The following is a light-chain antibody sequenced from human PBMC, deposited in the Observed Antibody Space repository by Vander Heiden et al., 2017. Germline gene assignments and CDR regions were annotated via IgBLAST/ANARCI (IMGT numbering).Light chain of an antibody. CDR1: QSLMDSNGYIY. V-gene: IGKV2-28*01. CDR3: MEALQTPF. CDR2: LGS. Sequence: DIVMTQSPLSLPVTPGEPASISCRSSQSLMDSNGYIYLDWYLQKPGQPPQLLIYLGSNRASGVPDRFSGSGSGTDFTLKISRVEAEDVGVYYCMEALQTPFFGPGTRVDIK. J-gene: IGKJ3*01.